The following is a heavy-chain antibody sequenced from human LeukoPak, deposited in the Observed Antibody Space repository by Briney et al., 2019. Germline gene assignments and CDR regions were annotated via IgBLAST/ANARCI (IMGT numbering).Heavy chain of an antibody. V-gene: IGHV1-2*02. CDR1: GYTFTGYY. Sequence: ASVKVSCKASGYTFTGYYMHWVRQAPGQGLEWMGWINPNSGGTNYAQKFQGRVTMTRDTSISTAYMELSRLRSDDTAVYYCARVNVVVTAGYYNYYMDVWGKGTTVTVSS. J-gene: IGHJ6*03. CDR3: ARVNVVVTAGYYNYYMDV. CDR2: INPNSGGT. D-gene: IGHD2-21*02.